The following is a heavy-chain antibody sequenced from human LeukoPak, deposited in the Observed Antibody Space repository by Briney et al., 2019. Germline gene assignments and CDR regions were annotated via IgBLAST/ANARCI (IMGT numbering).Heavy chain of an antibody. CDR2: ISGSGSHI. Sequence: PGGSLRLSCGASGFTFSDYSINWVRQAPGKGLEWVSSISGSGSHIYYADSLKGRFTISRDNAKNSVSLQMNSLRTEDTALYYCAKDKFGRGWDDYYYGMDVWGQGTTVAVSS. CDR1: GFTFSDYS. D-gene: IGHD3-16*01. CDR3: AKDKFGRGWDDYYYGMDV. V-gene: IGHV3-21*04. J-gene: IGHJ6*02.